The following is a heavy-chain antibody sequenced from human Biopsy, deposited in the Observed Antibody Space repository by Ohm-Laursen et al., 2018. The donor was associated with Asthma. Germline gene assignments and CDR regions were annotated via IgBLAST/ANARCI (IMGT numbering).Heavy chain of an antibody. D-gene: IGHD3-10*01. Sequence: ASVKVSCKTSGYTFNSAGITWVRQAPGQGLEWMGWISVYNGNTKVAQKLQDRVTMITDASTGTAYTELRSLRSDDTAVYFCARAVDYSHYYGIDVWGQGTTVTVS. J-gene: IGHJ6*02. CDR2: ISVYNGNT. CDR3: ARAVDYSHYYGIDV. CDR1: GYTFNSAG. V-gene: IGHV1-18*01.